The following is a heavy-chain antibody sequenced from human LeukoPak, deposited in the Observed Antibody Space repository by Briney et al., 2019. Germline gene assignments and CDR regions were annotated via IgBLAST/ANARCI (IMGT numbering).Heavy chain of an antibody. CDR1: GFTFSSYA. J-gene: IGHJ4*02. CDR2: ISYDGSNK. D-gene: IGHD3-3*01. CDR3: ARDRDFWSGYYDY. Sequence: GGSLRLSCAASGFTFSSYAMHWVRQAPGKVLEWVAVISYDGSNKYYADSVKGRFTISRDNAKNSLYLQMNSLRAEDTAVYYCARDRDFWSGYYDYWGQGTLVTVSS. V-gene: IGHV3-30*04.